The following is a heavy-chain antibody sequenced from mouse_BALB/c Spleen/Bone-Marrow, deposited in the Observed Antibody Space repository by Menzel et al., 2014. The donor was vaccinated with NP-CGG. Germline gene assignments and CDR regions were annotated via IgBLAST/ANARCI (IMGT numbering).Heavy chain of an antibody. Sequence: QVQLQQSGAELVKPGASVKMSCKAFGYPFTTYPIEWMRPNHGKNLEWIGNFHPYDDDTKYNEQFKGKAKLTVDKSSTTVSLELSRLTSDDSAVYYCARGAYGLFDYWGQGTTLTVSS. D-gene: IGHD6-5*01. CDR1: GYPFTTYP. V-gene: IGHV1-47*01. J-gene: IGHJ2*01. CDR3: ARGAYGLFDY. CDR2: FHPYDDDT.